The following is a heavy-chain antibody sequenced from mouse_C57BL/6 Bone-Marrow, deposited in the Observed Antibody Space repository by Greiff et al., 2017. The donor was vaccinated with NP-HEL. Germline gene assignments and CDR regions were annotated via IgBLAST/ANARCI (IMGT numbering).Heavy chain of an antibody. CDR3: ARQGVRGLGTTGVKEPQGGSGAMDY. J-gene: IGHJ4*01. CDR1: GFSLTSYG. D-gene: IGHD3-3*01. CDR2: IWSDGST. Sequence: VKLMESGPGLVAPSQSLSITCTVSGFSLTSYGVHWVRQPPGKGLEWLVVIWSDGSTTYNSALKSRLSISKDNSKSQVFLKMNSLQTDETAMYYCARQGVRGLGTTGVKEPQGGSGAMDYWGQGTSVTVSS. V-gene: IGHV2-6-1*01.